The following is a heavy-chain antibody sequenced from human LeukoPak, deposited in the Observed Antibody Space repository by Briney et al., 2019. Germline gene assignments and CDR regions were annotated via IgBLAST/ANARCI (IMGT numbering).Heavy chain of an antibody. J-gene: IGHJ4*02. V-gene: IGHV1-2*02. CDR1: GYTFTGYY. D-gene: IGHD6-13*01. CDR2: INPNSGGT. Sequence: ASVKVSCKASGYTFTGYYMHRVRQAPGQGLEWMGWINPNSGGTNYAQKFQGRVTMTRDTSISTAYMELSRLRSDDTAVYYCARMYSSSWRLFDYWGQGTLVTVSS. CDR3: ARMYSSSWRLFDY.